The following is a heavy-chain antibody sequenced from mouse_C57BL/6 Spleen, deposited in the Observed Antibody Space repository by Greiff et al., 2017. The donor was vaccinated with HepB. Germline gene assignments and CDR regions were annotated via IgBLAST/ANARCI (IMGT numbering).Heavy chain of an antibody. D-gene: IGHD2-1*01. J-gene: IGHJ4*01. CDR2: IYPGDGDT. CDR3: ARGVYHYYAMDY. CDR1: GYAFSSYW. V-gene: IGHV1-80*01. Sequence: VQLQQSGAELVKPGASVKISCKASGYAFSSYWMNWVKQRPGKGLEWIGQIYPGDGDTNYNGKFKGKATLTADKSSSTGYMQLSSLTSEDSAVYFCARGVYHYYAMDYWGQGTSVTVSS.